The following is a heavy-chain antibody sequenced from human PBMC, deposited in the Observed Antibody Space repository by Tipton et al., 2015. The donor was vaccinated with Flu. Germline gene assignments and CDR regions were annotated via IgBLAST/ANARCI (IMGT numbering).Heavy chain of an antibody. V-gene: IGHV3-7*01. CDR2: INQDGSEK. CDR3: ANYGVLNSGFFYNLDV. CDR1: GFTFSTFW. D-gene: IGHD5-24*01. Sequence: SLRLSCAASGFTFSTFWMSWVRQAPGKGLEWVANINQDGSEKYYVDSVRGRFIISRDDTRGSLYLQMNSLRAEDTATYYCANYGVLNSGFFYNLDVWGQGTTVTVSS. J-gene: IGHJ6*02.